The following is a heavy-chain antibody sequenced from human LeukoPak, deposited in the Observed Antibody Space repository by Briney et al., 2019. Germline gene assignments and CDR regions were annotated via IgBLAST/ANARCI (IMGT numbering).Heavy chain of an antibody. D-gene: IGHD3-22*01. Sequence: GASVKVSCKASGYTFTSYYMHWVRQAPGQGLEWMGIINPSGGSTSYAQKFQGRVTMTRDTSTSTVYMELSSLRSEDTAVYYCARDPDSSGYYSNWFDPWGQGTLVTVSS. CDR3: ARDPDSSGYYSNWFDP. J-gene: IGHJ5*02. V-gene: IGHV1-46*01. CDR1: GYTFTSYY. CDR2: INPSGGST.